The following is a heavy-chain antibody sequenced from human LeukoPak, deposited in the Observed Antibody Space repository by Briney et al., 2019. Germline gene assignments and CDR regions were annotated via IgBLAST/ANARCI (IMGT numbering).Heavy chain of an antibody. Sequence: PGGSLRLSCAASGFTFDDYAMHWVRQAPGKGLEWVSGISWNSGSIGYADSVKGRFTISRDNAKNSLYLQMNSLRAEDTAVYYCARDRGGNYNYWGQGTLVTVSS. CDR3: ARDRGGNYNY. CDR2: ISWNSGSI. D-gene: IGHD4-11*01. CDR1: GFTFDDYA. J-gene: IGHJ4*02. V-gene: IGHV3-9*01.